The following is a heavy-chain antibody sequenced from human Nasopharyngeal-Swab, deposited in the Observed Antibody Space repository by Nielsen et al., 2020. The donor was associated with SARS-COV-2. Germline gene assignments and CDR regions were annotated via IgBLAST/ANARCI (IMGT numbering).Heavy chain of an antibody. V-gene: IGHV1-69*13. Sequence: SVKVSCKASGYTFTSYDISWVRQAPGQGLEWMGGIIPIFGTANYAQKFQGRVTITADESTSTAYMELSSLRSEDTAVYYCARGPYYDILTGYYPFDYWGQGTLVTVSS. J-gene: IGHJ4*02. CDR1: GYTFTSYD. CDR2: IIPIFGTA. D-gene: IGHD3-9*01. CDR3: ARGPYYDILTGYYPFDY.